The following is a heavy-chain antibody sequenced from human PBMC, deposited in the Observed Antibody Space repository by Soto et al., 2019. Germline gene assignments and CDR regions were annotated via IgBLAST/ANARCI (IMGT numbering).Heavy chain of an antibody. V-gene: IGHV3-49*03. CDR1: GFTFGDYA. CDR3: TRDGYYDFWSGYHAIPYYFDY. CDR2: IRSKAYGGTT. Sequence: PGVSLRLSCTASGFTFGDYAISWFRQAPGKGLERVGFIRSKAYGGTTEYAASVKGRFTISRDDSKSIAYLQMNSLKTEDTAVYYCTRDGYYDFWSGYHAIPYYFDYWGQGT. J-gene: IGHJ4*02. D-gene: IGHD3-3*01.